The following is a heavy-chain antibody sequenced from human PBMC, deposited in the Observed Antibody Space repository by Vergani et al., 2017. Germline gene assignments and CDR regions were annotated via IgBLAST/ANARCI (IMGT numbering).Heavy chain of an antibody. CDR3: ARVAYGDYYYYFDY. CDR1: GGSISSYY. CDR2: IYYSGST. J-gene: IGHJ4*02. V-gene: IGHV4-59*01. Sequence: QVQLQESGPGLVKPSETLSLTCTVSGGSISSYYWSWIRQPPGKGLEWIGYIYYSGSTNYNPSRKSRVTISVDTSKNQFSLKLSSVTAADTAVYYCARVAYGDYYYYFDYWGQGTLVTVSS. D-gene: IGHD4-17*01.